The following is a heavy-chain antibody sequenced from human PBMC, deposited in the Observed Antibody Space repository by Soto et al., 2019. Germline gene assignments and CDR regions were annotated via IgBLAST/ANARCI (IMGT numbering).Heavy chain of an antibody. D-gene: IGHD3-10*01. V-gene: IGHV3-11*01. J-gene: IGHJ6*02. CDR2: ISGTGDTK. CDR1: GFFFSDYY. CDR3: AIGGGQIYYKGLDV. Sequence: PGGSLRLSCAASGFFFSDYYLSWIRQAPGKGLECVACISGTGDTKYYADSVQGRFTISRDNPKNSLFLQMNSLRAEDAAVYYCAIGGGQIYYKGLDVWGQGTTVTVSS.